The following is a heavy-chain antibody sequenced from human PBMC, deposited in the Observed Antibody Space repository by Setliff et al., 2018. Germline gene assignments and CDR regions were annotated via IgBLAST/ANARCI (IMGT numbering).Heavy chain of an antibody. CDR1: GFTFSTHS. CDR2: ISRSSTYI. J-gene: IGHJ4*02. V-gene: IGHV3-21*01. Sequence: GGSLRLSCAASGFTFSTHSMNWVRQAPGKGLEWVSSISRSSTYIYYADSMKGRFTISRDNAKNSLYLQMNSLRAEDTAVYYCAGDLQGSGDYVVDYWGQGTLVTVSS. CDR3: AGDLQGSGDYVVDY. D-gene: IGHD4-17*01.